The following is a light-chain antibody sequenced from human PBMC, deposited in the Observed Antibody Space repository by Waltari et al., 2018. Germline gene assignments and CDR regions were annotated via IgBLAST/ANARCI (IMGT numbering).Light chain of an antibody. Sequence: DIQMTQSPSSLSASVGDSVTITCRASQSITTYLNWYQQKPGKAPKLLIYDASSLQSGVPSRFSGSGSGTDFTLTISSLQPEDFATYYCQQSYSTLITFGPGTKVEIK. J-gene: IGKJ3*01. V-gene: IGKV1-39*01. CDR1: QSITTY. CDR3: QQSYSTLIT. CDR2: DAS.